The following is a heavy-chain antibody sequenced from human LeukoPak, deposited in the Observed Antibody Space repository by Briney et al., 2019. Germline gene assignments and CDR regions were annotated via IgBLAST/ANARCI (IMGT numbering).Heavy chain of an antibody. J-gene: IGHJ4*02. CDR3: AKGPTYDSLPYYFDY. CDR1: GFAFSYYA. CDR2: ISSNGGST. V-gene: IGHV3-64D*09. Sequence: GGSLRLSCSASGFAFSYYAMHWVRQAAGKGLEFVSGISSNGGSTYYADSLKGRFTVSRDNSNNTLYLQMSSLRAEDTAIYYCAKGPTYDSLPYYFDYWGQGTLVTVSS. D-gene: IGHD3-22*01.